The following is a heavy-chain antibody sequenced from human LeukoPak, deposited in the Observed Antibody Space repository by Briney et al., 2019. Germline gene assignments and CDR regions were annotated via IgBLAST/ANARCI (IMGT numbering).Heavy chain of an antibody. CDR2: IIPIFGTA. V-gene: IGHV1-69*13. Sequence: GASVKVSCKASGGTFSSYAISWVRQAPGQGLEWMGGIIPIFGTASYAQKFQGRVTITADESTSTAYMELSSLRSEDTAVYYCASSSYYYDSSGYYFSGMDVWGQGTTVTVSS. J-gene: IGHJ6*02. D-gene: IGHD3-22*01. CDR3: ASSSYYYDSSGYYFSGMDV. CDR1: GGTFSSYA.